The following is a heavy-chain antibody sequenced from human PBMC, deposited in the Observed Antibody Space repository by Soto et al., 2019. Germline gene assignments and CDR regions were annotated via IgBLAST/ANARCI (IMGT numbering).Heavy chain of an antibody. V-gene: IGHV3-30*18. CDR1: GVTFSSYG. J-gene: IGHJ4*02. Sequence: QVQLVESGGGVVQPGRSLRVSCAASGVTFSSYGMHWVRQAPGKGLEWVAVISYDGSNKHYADSVKGRFTISRDNSKNTLYLQMNSLGAEDTAVYYCAQDTYYYDISGYYVFDYWGQGTLVTVSS. CDR2: ISYDGSNK. D-gene: IGHD3-22*01. CDR3: AQDTYYYDISGYYVFDY.